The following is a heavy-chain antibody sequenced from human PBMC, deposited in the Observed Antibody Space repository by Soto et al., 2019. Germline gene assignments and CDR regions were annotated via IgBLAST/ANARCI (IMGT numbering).Heavy chain of an antibody. CDR2: IRGSDDST. Sequence: PGGSLRLSCAASGFMLSRSVMSWVRQAPGKGLEWVSAIRGSDDSTYYADSVRGRFTISTDKSKNTLYLEVNSLRVEDTAVYYCAKDNGGEFSGYDWGSSNHFDFWGQGTLVTVSS. V-gene: IGHV3-23*01. J-gene: IGHJ4*02. CDR1: GFMLSRSV. CDR3: AKDNGGEFSGYDWGSSNHFDF. D-gene: IGHD5-12*01.